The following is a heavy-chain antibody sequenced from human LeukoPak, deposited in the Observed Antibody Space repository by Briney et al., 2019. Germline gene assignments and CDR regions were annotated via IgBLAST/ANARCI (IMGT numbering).Heavy chain of an antibody. D-gene: IGHD4-11*01. CDR1: GFTFSDYY. J-gene: IGHJ4*02. CDR3: VRRTYSNYFFDY. CDR2: ISGSGDSK. Sequence: PGGSLRLSCAASGFTFSDYYMSWIRQAPGKGLEWVSYISGSGDSKFYADSVKGRFTISRDNAKNSLYLQMNSLRAEDTAVYYCVRRTYSNYFFDYWGQGTLVTVS. V-gene: IGHV3-11*01.